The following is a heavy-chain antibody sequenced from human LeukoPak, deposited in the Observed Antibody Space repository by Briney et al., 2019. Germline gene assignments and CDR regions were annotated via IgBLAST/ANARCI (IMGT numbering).Heavy chain of an antibody. V-gene: IGHV1-18*01. CDR2: VSAYNGNT. CDR1: GYTFTSYG. D-gene: IGHD4-11*01. CDR3: ARDQSGEGTVTTRHDY. J-gene: IGHJ4*02. Sequence: ASVKVSCKASGYTFTSYGISWVRQAPGQGLEWMGWVSAYNGNTNYAQKLQGRVTMTTDTSTSTAYMELRSLRSDDTAVYYCARDQSGEGTVTTRHDYWGQGTLVTVSS.